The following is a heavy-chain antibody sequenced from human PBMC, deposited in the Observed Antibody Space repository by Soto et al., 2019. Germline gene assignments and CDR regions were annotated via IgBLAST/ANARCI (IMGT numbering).Heavy chain of an antibody. CDR2: INPSGGST. D-gene: IGHD3-22*01. V-gene: IGHV1-46*01. Sequence: ASVKVSCKASGYTFTSYYMHWVRQAPGQGLEWMGIINPSGGSTSYAQKFQGRVTMTRDTSTSTVYMELSSLRSEDTAVYYCARGGGTYYYDSSGSAARAHAFDIWGQ. CDR3: ARGGGTYYYDSSGSAARAHAFDI. CDR1: GYTFTSYY. J-gene: IGHJ3*02.